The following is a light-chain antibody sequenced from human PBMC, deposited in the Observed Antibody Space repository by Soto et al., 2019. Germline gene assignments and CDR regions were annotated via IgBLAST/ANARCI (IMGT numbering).Light chain of an antibody. CDR3: QSYDSSLSGL. CDR2: GNC. J-gene: IGLJ2*01. CDR1: SSNIGAGYD. V-gene: IGLV1-40*01. Sequence: QAVVTQPPSVSGAPGQRVTISCTGSSSNIGAGYDVHWYQQLPGTAPKLLIYGNCYRPSGVPDRFSGSKSGTSASLAITGLQAEDEADYYCQSYDSSLSGLFGGGTKVTVL.